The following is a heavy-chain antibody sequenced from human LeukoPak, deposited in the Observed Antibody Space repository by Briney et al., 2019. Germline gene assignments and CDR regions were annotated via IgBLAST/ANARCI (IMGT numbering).Heavy chain of an antibody. J-gene: IGHJ5*02. CDR3: ARDPPAVRTNTYA. CDR1: GFTFSSAW. V-gene: IGHV3-7*01. Sequence: GGSLRLSCAASGFTFSSAWMSWVRQAPGKGLEWVAHIKQDGSEKYYVDSVKGRDTISRDNAKDSLYLQMNSLRAEDTAVYYCARDPPAVRTNTYAWGQGTLVTVSS. CDR2: IKQDGSEK. D-gene: IGHD4/OR15-4a*01.